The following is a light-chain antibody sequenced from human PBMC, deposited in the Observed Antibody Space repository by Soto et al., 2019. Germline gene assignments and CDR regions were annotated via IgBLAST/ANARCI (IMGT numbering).Light chain of an antibody. CDR1: QSISIL. CDR3: QQYNSYSRA. Sequence: IQMTQSPSTLSASVGDRVTITCRASQSISILLAWYQQKPGKAPKLLIYDASSLESGVPSRFSGSGSGTEFTLTINSLQPDDFATYYCQQYNSYSRAFGQGTKVDI. J-gene: IGKJ1*01. CDR2: DAS. V-gene: IGKV1-5*01.